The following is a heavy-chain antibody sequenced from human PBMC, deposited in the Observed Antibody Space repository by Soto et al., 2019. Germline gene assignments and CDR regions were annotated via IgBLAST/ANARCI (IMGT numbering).Heavy chain of an antibody. CDR3: AKEGRAEYYDFWSGYSYYFDY. V-gene: IGHV1-3*01. J-gene: IGHJ4*02. Sequence: ASVKVSCKASGYTFTSYAIHWVRQAPGPRLERMGWINAGNGNTQYSQKFQGRVTITRDTSASIAYMEVSSLRAEDTAVYYCAKEGRAEYYDFWSGYSYYFDYWGQGTLVTVSS. CDR2: INAGNGNT. CDR1: GYTFTSYA. D-gene: IGHD3-3*01.